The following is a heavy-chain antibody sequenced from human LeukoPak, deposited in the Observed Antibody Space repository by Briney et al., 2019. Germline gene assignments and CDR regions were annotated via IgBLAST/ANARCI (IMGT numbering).Heavy chain of an antibody. CDR1: GGSISSYY. CDR2: IYYSGST. J-gene: IGHJ4*02. D-gene: IGHD2-2*01. CDR3: AREPYRYCSSTSCSYYFDY. Sequence: PSETLSLTCTVSGGSISSYYWSWIRQPPGKGLEWIGYIYYSGSTNYNPSLKSRVTISVDTSKNQFSLKLSSVTAADTAVYYCAREPYRYCSSTSCSYYFDYWGQGTLVTVSS. V-gene: IGHV4-59*12.